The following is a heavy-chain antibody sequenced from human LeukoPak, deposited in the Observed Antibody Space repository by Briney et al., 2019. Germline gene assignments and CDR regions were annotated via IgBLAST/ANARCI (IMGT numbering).Heavy chain of an antibody. CDR1: GFTFSDYY. J-gene: IGHJ4*02. CDR2: ISSSGSTI. Sequence: GGSLRLSCAASGFTFSDYYMSWIRQAPGKGLEWVSYISSSGSTIYYADSVKGRFTISRDNAKNSLYLQMNSLGADDTAVYYCAKDQDPHSYGSGSYAPFDYWGQGTLVTVSS. D-gene: IGHD3-10*01. CDR3: AKDQDPHSYGSGSYAPFDY. V-gene: IGHV3-11*01.